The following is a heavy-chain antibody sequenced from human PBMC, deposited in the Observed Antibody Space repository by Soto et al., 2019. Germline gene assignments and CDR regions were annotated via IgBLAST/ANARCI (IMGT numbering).Heavy chain of an antibody. CDR1: GFTFSSYA. V-gene: IGHV3-23*01. CDR3: AKEDYSNYPPEY. CDR2: ISGSGGAT. J-gene: IGHJ4*02. Sequence: PGGSLRLSCAASGFTFSSYAMSWVRQAPGKGLEWVSGISGSGGATYYADSVKGRFTISRDNSRNTLYLQMNSLRAEDTALYYCAKEDYSNYPPEYWGQGTLVTVSS. D-gene: IGHD4-4*01.